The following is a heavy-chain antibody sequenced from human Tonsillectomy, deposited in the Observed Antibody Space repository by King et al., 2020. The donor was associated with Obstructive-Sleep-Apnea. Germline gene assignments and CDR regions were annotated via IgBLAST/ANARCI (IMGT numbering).Heavy chain of an antibody. J-gene: IGHJ4*02. CDR2: ISRSASNI. Sequence: VQLVESGGGLVKPGGSLRLSCAASGFSFSDYYMSWIRQAPGKGLEWVSYISRSASNIFYADSVKGRFTISRDNAKNSLYLQMNSLRAEDTAVYCCARGDVVRGVITDYWGQGTLVTVSS. V-gene: IGHV3-11*01. CDR1: GFSFSDYY. D-gene: IGHD3-10*01. CDR3: ARGDVVRGVITDY.